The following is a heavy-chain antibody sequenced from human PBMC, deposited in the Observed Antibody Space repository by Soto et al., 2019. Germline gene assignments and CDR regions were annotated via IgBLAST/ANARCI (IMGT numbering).Heavy chain of an antibody. J-gene: IGHJ5*02. D-gene: IGHD1-26*01. Sequence: ASVKVSCKASGYTFTSYAMHWVRQAPGQRLEWMGWINAGNGNTKYSQKFQGRVTTTRDTSASTAYMELSSLRSEDTAVYYCARDPSPWGIVRAGGWFDLWGQGTLVTVSS. V-gene: IGHV1-3*01. CDR2: INAGNGNT. CDR3: ARDPSPWGIVRAGGWFDL. CDR1: GYTFTSYA.